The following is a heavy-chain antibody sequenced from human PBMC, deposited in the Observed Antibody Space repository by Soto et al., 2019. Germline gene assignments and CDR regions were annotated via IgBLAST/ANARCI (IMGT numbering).Heavy chain of an antibody. CDR1: GYTFTGYY. J-gene: IGHJ6*02. V-gene: IGHV1-2*04. Sequence: ASVKVSCKASGYTFTGYYMHWVRQAPGQGLEWMGWINPNSGGTNYAQKFQGWVTMTRDTSISTAYMELSRLRSDDTAVYYCARDRAVAGNYYYYGMDVWGQGTTVTVSS. CDR3: ARDRAVAGNYYYYGMDV. D-gene: IGHD6-19*01. CDR2: INPNSGGT.